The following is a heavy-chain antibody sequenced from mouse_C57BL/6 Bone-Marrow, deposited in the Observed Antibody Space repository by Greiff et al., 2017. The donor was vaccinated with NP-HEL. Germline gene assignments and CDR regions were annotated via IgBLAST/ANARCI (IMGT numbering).Heavy chain of an antibody. V-gene: IGHV14-4*01. Sequence: VQLQQSGAELVRPGASVKLSCTASGFNIKDDYMHWVKQRPEQGLEWIGWIDPENGDTEYASKFQGKATITADTSSNTAYLQLSSLTSEDTAVYPSDYSNYVAYWGQGTLVTVSA. CDR2: IDPENGDT. CDR1: GFNIKDDY. CDR3: DYSNYVAY. J-gene: IGHJ3*01. D-gene: IGHD2-5*01.